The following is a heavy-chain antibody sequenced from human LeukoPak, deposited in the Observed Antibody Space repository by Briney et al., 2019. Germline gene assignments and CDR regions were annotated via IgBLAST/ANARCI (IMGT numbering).Heavy chain of an antibody. V-gene: IGHV3-21*01. J-gene: IGHJ4*02. CDR1: GFTFSSYW. CDR2: ISSSSSYI. CDR3: ARADRSHQEGGDTAISSNYYFDY. D-gene: IGHD5-18*01. Sequence: GGSLRLSCAASGFTFSSYWMSWVRQAPGKGLEWVSSISSSSSYIYYADSVKGRFTISRDNAKNSLYLQMNSLRAEDTAVYYCARADRSHQEGGDTAISSNYYFDYWGQGTLVTVSS.